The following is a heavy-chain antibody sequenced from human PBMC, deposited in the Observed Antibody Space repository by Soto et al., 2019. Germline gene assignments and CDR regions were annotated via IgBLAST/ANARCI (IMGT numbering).Heavy chain of an antibody. Sequence: QVQLVQSGAAVKKPGSSVKVSCKASGGTFSSYTISWVRQAPGQGLEWMGRIIPILGIANYAQKFQGRVTITADKSTSTAYMELSSLRSEDTAVYYCARGSGEEGPYYYYGMDVWGQGTTVTVSS. CDR3: ARGSGEEGPYYYYGMDV. CDR2: IIPILGIA. D-gene: IGHD3-10*01. J-gene: IGHJ6*02. V-gene: IGHV1-69*02. CDR1: GGTFSSYT.